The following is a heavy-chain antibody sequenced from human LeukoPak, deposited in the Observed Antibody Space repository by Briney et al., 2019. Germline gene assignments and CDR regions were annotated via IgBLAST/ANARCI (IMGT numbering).Heavy chain of an antibody. V-gene: IGHV4-59*01. J-gene: IGHJ5*02. Sequence: SETLSLTCTASGDSISDYYWSWIRQPPGKGPEWIGAVYYSGSTHYNPFLKSRVTISLDTSKNEFSLRLRSVNAADTAVYYCARELDGNGGWFDPWGQGTLVTVSS. CDR3: ARELDGNGGWFDP. D-gene: IGHD5-24*01. CDR2: VYYSGST. CDR1: GDSISDYY.